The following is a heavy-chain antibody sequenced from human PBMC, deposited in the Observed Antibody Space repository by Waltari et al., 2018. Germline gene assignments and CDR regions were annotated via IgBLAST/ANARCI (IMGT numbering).Heavy chain of an antibody. V-gene: IGHV4-31*03. J-gene: IGHJ4*02. CDR2: IYYSGST. CDR1: GGSISSGGYY. D-gene: IGHD3-3*01. CDR3: ARGRPYDFWSGYIDY. Sequence: QVQLQESGPGLVKPSQTLSLTCTVSGGSISSGGYYWSWNRQHPGKGLGWIGYIYYSGSTDYNPSLKSRVTISVDTSKNQFSLKLSSVTAADTAVYYCARGRPYDFWSGYIDYWGQGTLVTVSS.